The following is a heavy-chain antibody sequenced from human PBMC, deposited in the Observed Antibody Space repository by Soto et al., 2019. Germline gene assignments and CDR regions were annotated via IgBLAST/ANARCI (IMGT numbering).Heavy chain of an antibody. CDR3: ARPSGSGYYYPFDY. Sequence: QVQLVQSGAEVKKPGASVKVSCKASGYTFTGYYMHWVRQAPGQGLEWMGWINPNSGGTNYAQQFQGSVTMTRDTSSSTAYMARSRLRSDDTAVYSGARPSGSGYYYPFDYWGQGTLVTVSS. V-gene: IGHV1-2*02. CDR1: GYTFTGYY. CDR2: INPNSGGT. J-gene: IGHJ4*02. D-gene: IGHD3-22*01.